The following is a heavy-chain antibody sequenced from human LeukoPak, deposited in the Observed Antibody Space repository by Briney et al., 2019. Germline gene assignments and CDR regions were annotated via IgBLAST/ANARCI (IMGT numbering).Heavy chain of an antibody. CDR3: AKDVFLYSLDY. Sequence: GGSLRLSCAASGFMSSSYAMHWVRQAPGKGLEWVAFIRYDGTEKYYAESVKGRFTISRDNSKNTLYLQMNSLRAEDTAVYYCAKDVFLYSLDYWGQGTLVTVSS. CDR1: GFMSSSYA. D-gene: IGHD2-15*01. CDR2: IRYDGTEK. J-gene: IGHJ4*02. V-gene: IGHV3-30*02.